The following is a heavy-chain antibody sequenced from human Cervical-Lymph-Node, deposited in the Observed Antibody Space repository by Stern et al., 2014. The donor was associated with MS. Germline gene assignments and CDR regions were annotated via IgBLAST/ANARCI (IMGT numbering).Heavy chain of an antibody. J-gene: IGHJ4*02. Sequence: QVQLQESGPGLVKPSQTLSLTCTVSGGSISSGRYYWNWIRQPAGKGLECIGRVYASGSPDYNPSLKSRVTISIDTSKNQFSLKLSSVTAADTAVYYCARDFDTWGQGTLVTVSS. CDR3: ARDFDT. CDR2: VYASGSP. V-gene: IGHV4-61*02. CDR1: GGSISSGRYY.